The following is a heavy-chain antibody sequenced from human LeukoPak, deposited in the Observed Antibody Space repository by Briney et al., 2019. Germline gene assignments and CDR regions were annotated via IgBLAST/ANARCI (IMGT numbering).Heavy chain of an antibody. D-gene: IGHD3-16*01. V-gene: IGHV4-59*01. J-gene: IGHJ5*02. CDR3: ARAPIPYDRSRTDYRFDP. CDR1: GGSISSYY. CDR2: FYYSGST. Sequence: PSETLSLTCSVSGGSISSYYGSWIRQPPGKGLEWIGYFYYSGSTNYNPSLKSRVTISLDTSKSQFSLKLTSVTAADTAVYYCARAPIPYDRSRTDYRFDPWGQGTLVTVAS.